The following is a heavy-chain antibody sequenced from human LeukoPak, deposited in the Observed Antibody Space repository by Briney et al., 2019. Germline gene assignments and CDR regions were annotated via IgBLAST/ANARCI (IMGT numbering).Heavy chain of an antibody. CDR3: ALHLNYAILTGYWY. J-gene: IGHJ4*02. CDR2: INWNGGST. Sequence: PGGSLRLSCAASGFTFDDYGMSWVRQAPGKGLEWVSGINWNGGSTGYADSVKGRFTISRDNAKNSLYLQMNSLRAEDTALYYCALHLNYAILTGYWYWGQGTLVTVSS. V-gene: IGHV3-20*04. CDR1: GFTFDDYG. D-gene: IGHD3-9*01.